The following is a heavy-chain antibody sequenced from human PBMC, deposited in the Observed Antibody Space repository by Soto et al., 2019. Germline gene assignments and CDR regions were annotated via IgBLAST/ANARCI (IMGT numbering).Heavy chain of an antibody. Sequence: QVQLVQSGDEVRKPGSSVKVSCKASGYIFVNYGIAWVRQAPGQGLEWMGWISPYSGNTHYASKVQGRLTMTTDTSPSTAKMALGTLTSPPRAVFSWAMVENLFPPPPQAVWGQGPPVT. CDR1: GYIFVNYG. CDR3: AMVENLFPPPPQAV. V-gene: IGHV1-18*01. CDR2: ISPYSGNT. D-gene: IGHD2-15*01. J-gene: IGHJ6*01.